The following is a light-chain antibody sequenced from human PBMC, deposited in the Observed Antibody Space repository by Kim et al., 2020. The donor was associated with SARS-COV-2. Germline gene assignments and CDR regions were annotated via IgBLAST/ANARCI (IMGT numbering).Light chain of an antibody. CDR1: QDIHNY. Sequence: ASVGDRVTITCQASQDIHNYLNWYQQTPGSAPKRLIYDASKLKTGVPSRFSGGGSRTVFTFTISSLQPEDVATYYCQQFDDMPLTFGGGTKVDIK. V-gene: IGKV1-33*01. J-gene: IGKJ4*01. CDR2: DAS. CDR3: QQFDDMPLT.